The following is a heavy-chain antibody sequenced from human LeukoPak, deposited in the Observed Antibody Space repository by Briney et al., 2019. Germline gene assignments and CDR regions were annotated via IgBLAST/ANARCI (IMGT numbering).Heavy chain of an antibody. CDR1: GGTFSSYA. V-gene: IGHV1-69*13. CDR3: ARDSIAAAGINY. J-gene: IGHJ4*02. CDR2: IIPIFGTA. Sequence: GASVKVSCKASGGTFSSYANSWVRQAPGQGLEWMGGIIPIFGTANYAQKFQGRVTITADESTSTAYMELSSLRSEDTAVYYCARDSIAAAGINYWGQGTLVTVSS. D-gene: IGHD6-13*01.